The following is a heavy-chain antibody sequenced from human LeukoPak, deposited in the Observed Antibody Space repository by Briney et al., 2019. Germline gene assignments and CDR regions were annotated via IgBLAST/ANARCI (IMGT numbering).Heavy chain of an antibody. J-gene: IGHJ5*02. V-gene: IGHV4-59*08. CDR2: IYYSGST. CDR1: GGSISSYY. Sequence: SETLSLTCTVSGGSISSYYWSWIRQPPGKGLEWIGYIYYSGSTNYNPSLKSRVTISVDTSKNQFSLKLSSVTAADTAVYYCARQGNWFDPWGQGTLVTVSS. CDR3: ARQGNWFDP.